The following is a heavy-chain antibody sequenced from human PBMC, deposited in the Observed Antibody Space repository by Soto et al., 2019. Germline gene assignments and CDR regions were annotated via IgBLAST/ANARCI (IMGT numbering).Heavy chain of an antibody. CDR1: GYTFTSYG. CDR3: ARDSSTVSPNWLDP. Sequence: QVQLVQSGAEVKKPVASVKVSCKASGYTFTSYGVSWVRQAPGQGLEWMGLISSYNGNTNYPQKFQGRVTMTTDPSTSTAYMELRSLISDDTAVYYCARDSSTVSPNWLDPWGQGTLVTVSS. D-gene: IGHD4-17*01. J-gene: IGHJ5*02. V-gene: IGHV1-18*01. CDR2: ISSYNGNT.